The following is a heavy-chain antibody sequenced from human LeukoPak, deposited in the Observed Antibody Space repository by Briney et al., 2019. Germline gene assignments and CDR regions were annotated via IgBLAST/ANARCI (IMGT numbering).Heavy chain of an antibody. CDR1: IVSIKNYY. CDR3: ARAYYYYGSGSYPTFDY. V-gene: IGHV4-59*01. Sequence: SETLSLTCSFSIVSIKNYYWNWIRQSPGKGLQWIGYIYYTGSTDYNFSLKSRVTISLDTSENQFSLRLNSVTAADSAVYFCARAYYYYGSGSYPTFDYWGQGTLVTVSS. D-gene: IGHD3-10*01. J-gene: IGHJ4*02. CDR2: IYYTGST.